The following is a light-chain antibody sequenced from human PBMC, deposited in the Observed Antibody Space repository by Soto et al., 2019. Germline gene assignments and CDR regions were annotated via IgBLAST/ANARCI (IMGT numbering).Light chain of an antibody. CDR1: SSDVGGYNY. V-gene: IGLV2-11*01. J-gene: IGLJ2*01. CDR3: CSYAGRYTLVV. Sequence: QSVLTQPRSVSGSPGQSVTISCTGTSSDVGGYNYVSWYQQHPGKAPKLMIYDVSKRPSGVPDRFSGSKSGNTASLTISGLQAEDEADYYCCSYAGRYTLVVIGGGTKVTVL. CDR2: DVS.